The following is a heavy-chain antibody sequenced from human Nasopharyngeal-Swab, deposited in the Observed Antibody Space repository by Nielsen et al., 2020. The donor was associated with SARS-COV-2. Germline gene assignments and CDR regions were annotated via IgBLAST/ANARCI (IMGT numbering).Heavy chain of an antibody. CDR2: ISYDGSNK. Sequence: GESLKISCAASGFTFSNYGMHWVRQAPGKGLEWVAVISYDGSNKYYADSVKGRFTISRDNSKNTLYLQMNSLRAEDTAVYYCARDYDSSGFDYWGQGTLVTVSS. V-gene: IGHV3-30*03. CDR3: ARDYDSSGFDY. D-gene: IGHD3-22*01. J-gene: IGHJ4*02. CDR1: GFTFSNYG.